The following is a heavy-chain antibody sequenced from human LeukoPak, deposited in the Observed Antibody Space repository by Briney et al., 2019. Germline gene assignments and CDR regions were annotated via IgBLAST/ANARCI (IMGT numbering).Heavy chain of an antibody. CDR3: ARVDLLTGYYFFDY. CDR1: GYTFSNYG. Sequence: GTSVKVPCKASGYTFSNYGISWVRQAPGQGLEWVGWIRGDNGNTNYAQKLQGRVTMTTDTSTSTAYMELRSLGSDETAVYYCARVDLLTGYYFFDYWGQGTLVTVSS. V-gene: IGHV1-18*01. CDR2: IRGDNGNT. J-gene: IGHJ4*02. D-gene: IGHD3-9*01.